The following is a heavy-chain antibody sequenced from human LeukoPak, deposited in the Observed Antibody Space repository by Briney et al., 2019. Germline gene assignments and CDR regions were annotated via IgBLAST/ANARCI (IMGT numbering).Heavy chain of an antibody. Sequence: ASVKVSCKASGYTFTNYGISGVRQAPGQGVEGMGWISAYNEKTIYAQKFQGRVTMTIDTPTSTASMELRSLRSDDTAVYYCAREGGSSGWPDYWGQGTLVTVSS. J-gene: IGHJ4*02. V-gene: IGHV1-18*01. D-gene: IGHD6-19*01. CDR2: ISAYNEKT. CDR3: AREGGSSGWPDY. CDR1: GYTFTNYG.